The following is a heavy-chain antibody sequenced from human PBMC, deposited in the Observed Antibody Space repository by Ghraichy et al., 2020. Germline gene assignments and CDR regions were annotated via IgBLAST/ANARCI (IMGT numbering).Heavy chain of an antibody. V-gene: IGHV4-59*01. D-gene: IGHD2-2*01. J-gene: IGHJ5*02. CDR3: ASLDCSTTSCYGGWFDP. CDR1: GGFISSYY. CDR2: IYYGGSA. Sequence: SQTLSLTCTVSGGFISSYYWSWIRQPPGKGLEWIAYIYYGGSANYNSSLKSRVTISVDTSKKQFSLKLSSVTAADTAVYYCASLDCSTTSCYGGWFDPWGQGTLVTVSS.